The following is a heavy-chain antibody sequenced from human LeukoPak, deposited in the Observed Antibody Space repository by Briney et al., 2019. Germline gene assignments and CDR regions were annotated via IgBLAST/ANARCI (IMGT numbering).Heavy chain of an antibody. V-gene: IGHV3-74*01. CDR2: INDDGSSI. CDR3: ARDLGSYSDY. D-gene: IGHD1-26*01. Sequence: GGSLRLSCAGSGFTFSTSWMHWVRQAPGKALVWVSRINDDGSSINYADSVKGRFTISRDNAKNTLYLQMSSLRAEDTAVYYCARDLGSYSDYWGQGTLVSVSS. J-gene: IGHJ4*02. CDR1: GFTFSTSW.